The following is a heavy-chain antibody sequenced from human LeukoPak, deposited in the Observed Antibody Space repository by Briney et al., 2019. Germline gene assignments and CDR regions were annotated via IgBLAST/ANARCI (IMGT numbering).Heavy chain of an antibody. J-gene: IGHJ6*02. CDR3: ARNSLKPSYYYYYGMDV. CDR2: IYPGDSDT. D-gene: IGHD2-21*01. V-gene: IGHV5-51*01. CDR1: GYSFTSYW. Sequence: GESLKISCKGSGYSFTSYWIGWVRQMPGKGLEWMGIIYPGDSDTRYSPSFQGQVTISADKSISTAYLQWSSLKASDTAMYYCARNSLKPSYYYYYGMDVWGQGTTVTVSS.